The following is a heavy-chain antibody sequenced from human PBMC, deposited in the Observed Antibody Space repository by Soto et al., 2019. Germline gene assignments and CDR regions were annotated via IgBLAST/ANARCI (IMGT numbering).Heavy chain of an antibody. V-gene: IGHV4-34*01. CDR3: ARSSYDYIWGSYRLLDY. Sequence: SETLSLTCAVYGGSFSGYYWSWIRQPPGKGLEWIGEINHSGSTNYNPSLKSRVTISVDTSKNQFSLKLSSVTAADTAVYYCARSSYDYIWGSYRLLDYWGQGTLVTVSS. D-gene: IGHD3-16*02. J-gene: IGHJ4*02. CDR1: GGSFSGYY. CDR2: INHSGST.